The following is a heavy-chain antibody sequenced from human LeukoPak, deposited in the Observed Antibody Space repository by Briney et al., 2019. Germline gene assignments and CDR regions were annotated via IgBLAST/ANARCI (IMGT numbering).Heavy chain of an antibody. CDR1: GFTFSSYA. CDR2: ISYDGSNK. J-gene: IGHJ4*02. V-gene: IGHV3-30*04. CDR3: AKDRYSSSSNYFDY. D-gene: IGHD6-6*01. Sequence: GGSLRLSCAASGFTFSSYAMHWVRQAPGKGLEWVAVISYDGSNKYYADSVKGRFTISRDNSKNTLYLQMNSLRAEDTAVYYCAKDRYSSSSNYFDYWGQGTLVTVSS.